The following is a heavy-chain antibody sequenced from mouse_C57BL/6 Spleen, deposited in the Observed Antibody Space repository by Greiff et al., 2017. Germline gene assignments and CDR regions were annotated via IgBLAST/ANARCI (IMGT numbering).Heavy chain of an antibody. Sequence: EVQLQQSGAELVRPGASVKLSCTASGFNIKDDYMHWVKQRPEQGLEWIGWIDPENGDTEYASKFQGKATITADTSSNTAYLQLSSLTSEDTAVYYCTTSPRITAVVARGDYWGQGTSVTVSS. CDR3: TTSPRITAVVARGDY. D-gene: IGHD1-1*01. CDR1: GFNIKDDY. J-gene: IGHJ4*01. CDR2: IDPENGDT. V-gene: IGHV14-4*01.